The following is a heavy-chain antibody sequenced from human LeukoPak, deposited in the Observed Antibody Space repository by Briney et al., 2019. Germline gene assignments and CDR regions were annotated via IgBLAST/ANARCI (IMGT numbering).Heavy chain of an antibody. CDR1: GFTVSSNY. V-gene: IGHV3-66*01. Sequence: GGSLRLSCAASGFTVSSNYMSWVRQAPGKGLEWVSVIYSGGSTYYADSVKGRFTISRDNSKNTLYLQMNSLRAEDMAVYYCARDKQDYDSSGYYDYWGQGTLVTVSS. J-gene: IGHJ4*02. CDR2: IYSGGST. CDR3: ARDKQDYDSSGYYDY. D-gene: IGHD3-22*01.